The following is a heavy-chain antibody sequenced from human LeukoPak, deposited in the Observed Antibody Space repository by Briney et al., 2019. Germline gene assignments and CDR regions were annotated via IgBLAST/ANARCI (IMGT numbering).Heavy chain of an antibody. CDR3: ARDNGENYHTAFDY. D-gene: IGHD2-8*01. J-gene: IGHJ4*02. Sequence: PGGSLRLSCAASGFTFASYAMSWVRQVPGKGLVWVSRIHGDGRTTTYADSVKGRFTISRDNAKNTLYLQMNSLRAEDTAVYDCARDNGENYHTAFDYWGQGTLVTVSS. CDR1: GFTFASYA. V-gene: IGHV3-74*01. CDR2: IHGDGRTT.